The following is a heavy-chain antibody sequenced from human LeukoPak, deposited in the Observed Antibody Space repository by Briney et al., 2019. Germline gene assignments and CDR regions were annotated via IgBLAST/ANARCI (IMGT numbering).Heavy chain of an antibody. J-gene: IGHJ3*02. Sequence: PGGSLRLSCAASGFAFSSYSMNWVRQAPGKGLEWVSSISSSSSYIYYADSVKGRFTISRDNAKNSLYLQMNSLRAEGTAVYYCARDARTMIVVVSHAFDIWGQGTMVTVSS. CDR1: GFAFSSYS. CDR3: ARDARTMIVVVSHAFDI. CDR2: ISSSSSYI. V-gene: IGHV3-21*01. D-gene: IGHD3-22*01.